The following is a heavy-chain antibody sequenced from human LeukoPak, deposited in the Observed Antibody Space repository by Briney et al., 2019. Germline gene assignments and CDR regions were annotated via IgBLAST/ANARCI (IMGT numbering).Heavy chain of an antibody. CDR1: GGTFSSYT. CDR3: ARVRSPQYCSSTSCYTLDNWFDP. Sequence: ASVKVSCKASGGTFSSYTISWGRQAPGQGLEWMGRTILILGIANYAQNFQGRVTTTADKSTSTAYMELSSLRYEDTAVYYCARVRSPQYCSSTSCYTLDNWFDPWGQGTLVTVSS. CDR2: TILILGIA. J-gene: IGHJ5*02. V-gene: IGHV1-69*02. D-gene: IGHD2-2*02.